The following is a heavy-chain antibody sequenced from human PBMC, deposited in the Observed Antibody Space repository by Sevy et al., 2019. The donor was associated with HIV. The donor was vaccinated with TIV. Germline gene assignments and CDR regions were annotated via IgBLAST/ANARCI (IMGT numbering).Heavy chain of an antibody. CDR2: IDPSDSYI. Sequence: GESLKISCKGSGYSFTNYWISWVRQMPGKGLEWMGRIDPSDSYINYNPSFQGHVTISGDKSINTAYLQWTGLKASDTAMYYCARHPILGAYYGMDVWGQGTTVTVSS. D-gene: IGHD3-16*01. CDR3: ARHPILGAYYGMDV. J-gene: IGHJ6*02. V-gene: IGHV5-10-1*01. CDR1: GYSFTNYW.